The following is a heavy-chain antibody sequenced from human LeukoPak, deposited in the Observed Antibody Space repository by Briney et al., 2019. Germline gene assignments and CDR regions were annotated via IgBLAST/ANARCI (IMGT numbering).Heavy chain of an antibody. CDR2: INSDGSST. V-gene: IGHV3-74*01. CDR3: ARSTRALVPTADDAFDI. D-gene: IGHD2-2*01. Sequence: GGSLRLSCAASGFTFSSYWMHWVRQAPGKGLVWVSRINSDGSSTSYADSVKGRFTISRDNAKNTLYLQMNSLRAEDTAVYYCARSTRALVPTADDAFDIWGQGTMVTVSS. J-gene: IGHJ3*02. CDR1: GFTFSSYW.